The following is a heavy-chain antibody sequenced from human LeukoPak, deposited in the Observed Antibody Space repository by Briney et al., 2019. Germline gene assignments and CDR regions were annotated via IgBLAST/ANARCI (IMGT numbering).Heavy chain of an antibody. V-gene: IGHV1-69*13. CDR2: IIPIFGTA. J-gene: IGHJ6*02. D-gene: IGHD3-3*01. CDR1: GGTFSSYA. CDR3: ASKGPPRTFWSGKPLYYYYGMDV. Sequence: GASVKVSCKASGGTFSSYAISWVRQAPGQGLEWMGGIIPIFGTANYAQKFLGRVTITADESTSTAYMELSSLRSEDTAVYYCASKGPPRTFWSGKPLYYYYGMDVWGQGTTVTVSS.